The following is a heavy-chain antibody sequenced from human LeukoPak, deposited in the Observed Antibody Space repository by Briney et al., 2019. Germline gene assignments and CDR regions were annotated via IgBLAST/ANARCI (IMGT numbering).Heavy chain of an antibody. CDR2: ISAYNGNT. CDR3: ARDPYSSSWQTFDY. V-gene: IGHV1-18*01. CDR1: GYTFTSYG. J-gene: IGHJ4*02. D-gene: IGHD6-13*01. Sequence: ASVKVSDKASGYTFTSYGISWVRQAPGQGLEWMGWISAYNGNTNYAQKLQGRVTMTTDTSTSTAYMELRSLRSDDTAVYYCARDPYSSSWQTFDYWGQGTLVTVSS.